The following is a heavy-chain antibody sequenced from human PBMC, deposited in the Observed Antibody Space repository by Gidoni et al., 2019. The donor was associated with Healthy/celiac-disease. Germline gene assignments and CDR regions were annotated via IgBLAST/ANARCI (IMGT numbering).Heavy chain of an antibody. J-gene: IGHJ6*02. Sequence: EVQLVESGGGLVKPGGSLRLSCAASGVTFSRYSMNWVRKAPGTGLEWVSSSSSSSSYIYYADSVKGRFTISRDNAKNSLYLKMNSLRAEDTAVYYCARARIAVAGRDYYGMDVWGQGTTVTVSS. CDR1: GVTFSRYS. CDR2: SSSSSSYI. CDR3: ARARIAVAGRDYYGMDV. V-gene: IGHV3-21*01. D-gene: IGHD6-19*01.